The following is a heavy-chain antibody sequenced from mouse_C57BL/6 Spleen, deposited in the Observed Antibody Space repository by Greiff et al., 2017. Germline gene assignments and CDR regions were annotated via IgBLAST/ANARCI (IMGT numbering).Heavy chain of an antibody. Sequence: QVQLQQPGAELVKPGASVKMSCKASGYTFTSYWITWVKQRPGQGLEWIGDIYPGSGSTNYNEKFKSKATLTVDTSSSTAYMQLSSLTSEDSAVYYCARRGSYGNYGYFDVWGTGTTVTVSS. D-gene: IGHD2-1*01. V-gene: IGHV1-55*01. J-gene: IGHJ1*03. CDR3: ARRGSYGNYGYFDV. CDR1: GYTFTSYW. CDR2: IYPGSGST.